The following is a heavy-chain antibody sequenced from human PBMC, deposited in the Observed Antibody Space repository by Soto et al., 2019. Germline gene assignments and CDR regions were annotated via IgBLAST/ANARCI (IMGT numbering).Heavy chain of an antibody. CDR1: EYTFTTYA. V-gene: IGHV1-3*04. CDR3: AGGVDYDFWSGYYNYIDY. CDR2: INTGNGNT. D-gene: IGHD3-3*01. Sequence: GASVKVSCKASEYTFTTYAIHWVRQAPGQRLEWMGWINTGNGNTKYSQKFQGRVTITRDTSASTAYMELSSLRSEDTAVYYRAGGVDYDFWSGYYNYIDYWGQGTLVTVSS. J-gene: IGHJ4*02.